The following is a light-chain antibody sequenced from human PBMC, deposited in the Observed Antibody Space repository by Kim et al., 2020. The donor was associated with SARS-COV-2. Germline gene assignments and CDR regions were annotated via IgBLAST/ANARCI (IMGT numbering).Light chain of an antibody. Sequence: PGQTARITCSGDALPKQYAYWYQQKPGQAPVLVIYKDSERPSGIPERFSGSSSGTTVTLTISGVQAEDEADYYCQSADSSGTYEVVFCGGTQLTVL. V-gene: IGLV3-25*03. CDR3: QSADSSGTYEVV. J-gene: IGLJ2*01. CDR1: ALPKQY. CDR2: KDS.